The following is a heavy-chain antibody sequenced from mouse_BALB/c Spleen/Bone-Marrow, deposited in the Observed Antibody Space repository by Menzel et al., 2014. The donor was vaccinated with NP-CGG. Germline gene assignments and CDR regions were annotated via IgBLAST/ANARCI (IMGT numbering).Heavy chain of an antibody. V-gene: IGHV10-1*02. Sequence: EVKLVESGGGLVQPKGSLKLSCAASGFTFNTYAMNWVRQAPGKGLEWVARIRSKSNNYATYYADSVKDRFTISRDDSQSMLYLQMNNLKTEDTAMYCCVRRDSSGPFVYWGQGTLVTVSA. D-gene: IGHD3-2*01. J-gene: IGHJ3*01. CDR1: GFTFNTYA. CDR2: IRSKSNNYAT. CDR3: VRRDSSGPFVY.